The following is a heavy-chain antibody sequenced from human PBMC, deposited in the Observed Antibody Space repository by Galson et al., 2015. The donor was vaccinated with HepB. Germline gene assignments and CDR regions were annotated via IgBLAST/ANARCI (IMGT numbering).Heavy chain of an antibody. J-gene: IGHJ6*03. V-gene: IGHV1-2*02. CDR2: INPNSGGT. Sequence: VKVSCKASGYTFTGYYMHWVRQAPGQGLEWMGWINPNSGGTNYAQKFQGRVTMTRDTSISTAYMELSRLRSDDTAVYYCARLAHPLWVVPAAATWHYYYYMDVWGKGTTVTVSS. CDR3: ARLAHPLWVVPAAATWHYYYYMDV. CDR1: GYTFTGYY. D-gene: IGHD2-2*01.